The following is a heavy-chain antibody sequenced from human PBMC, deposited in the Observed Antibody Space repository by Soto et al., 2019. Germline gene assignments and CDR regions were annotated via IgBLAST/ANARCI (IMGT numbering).Heavy chain of an antibody. J-gene: IGHJ4*02. V-gene: IGHV3-13*05. Sequence: GWSLRLSCAASGFTFSNYDMHWVRQTTGKGLEWVSAIGTTGDPYYPGSVKGRFTISRDNAKNSLYLQMNSLTVEDTGVYFCGRGSRGGYSEGDFWGQGTLLTV. CDR1: GFTFSNYD. D-gene: IGHD6-19*01. CDR2: IGTTGDP. CDR3: GRGSRGGYSEGDF.